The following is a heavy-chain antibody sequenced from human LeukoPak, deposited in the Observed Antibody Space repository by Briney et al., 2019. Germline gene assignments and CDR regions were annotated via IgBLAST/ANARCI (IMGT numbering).Heavy chain of an antibody. Sequence: PSQTLSLTCTVSGGSISSGDYYWSWIRQPPGKGLEWIGYIYYSGSTYYNPSLKSRVTISVDTSKNQFSLKLSSVTAADTAAYYCAREEEQLVRTFDYWGQGTLVTVSS. D-gene: IGHD6-6*01. CDR3: AREEEQLVRTFDY. J-gene: IGHJ4*02. CDR2: IYYSGST. V-gene: IGHV4-30-4*08. CDR1: GGSISSGDYY.